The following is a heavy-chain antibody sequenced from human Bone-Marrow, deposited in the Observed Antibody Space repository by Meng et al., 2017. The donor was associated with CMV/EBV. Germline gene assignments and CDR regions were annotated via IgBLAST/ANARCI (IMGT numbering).Heavy chain of an antibody. CDR2: IQSGGAT. J-gene: IGHJ4*02. CDR1: GFPFSSAW. V-gene: IGHV3-15*01. D-gene: IGHD2-21*02. Sequence: SCPAPGFPFSSAWMTWCRQTPGKGLEWVGRIQSGGATDYAASVNGRFIVSRDDSKNTVYLQMNTLRTEDTAVYYCTADPPGDSPYFDYWGQGTLVTVSS. CDR3: TADPPGDSPYFDY.